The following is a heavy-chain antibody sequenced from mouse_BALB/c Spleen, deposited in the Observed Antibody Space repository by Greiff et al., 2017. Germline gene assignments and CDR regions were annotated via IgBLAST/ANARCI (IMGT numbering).Heavy chain of an antibody. V-gene: IGHV5-6*01. CDR3: ASSYYGGAMDY. J-gene: IGHJ4*01. D-gene: IGHD1-1*01. CDR2: ISSGGSYT. Sequence: EVMLVESGGDLVKPGGSLKLSCAASGFTFSSYGMSWVRQTPDKRLEWVATISSGGSYTYYPDSVKGRFTISRDNAKNTLYLQMSSLKSEDTAMYYCASSYYGGAMDYWGQGTSVTVSS. CDR1: GFTFSSYG.